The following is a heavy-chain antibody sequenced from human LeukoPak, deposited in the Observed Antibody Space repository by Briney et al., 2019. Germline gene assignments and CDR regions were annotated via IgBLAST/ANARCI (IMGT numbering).Heavy chain of an antibody. Sequence: QTGGSLILSCAASGFTFSSYAMSWVRQAPGKGLEWVSAISGSGGSTYYADSVKGRFTISRDNSKNTLYLQMNSPRAEDTAVYYCAKDQYYDSSGYYDGCFDYWGQGTLVTVSS. CDR3: AKDQYYDSSGYYDGCFDY. D-gene: IGHD3-22*01. CDR1: GFTFSSYA. CDR2: ISGSGGST. V-gene: IGHV3-23*01. J-gene: IGHJ4*02.